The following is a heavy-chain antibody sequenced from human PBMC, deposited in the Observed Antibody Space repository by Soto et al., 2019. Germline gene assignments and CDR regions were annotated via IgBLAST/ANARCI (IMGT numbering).Heavy chain of an antibody. CDR3: ARGGIVVVPAAYSFDY. CDR1: GFAFTSYT. Sequence: ESGGGLVQPGGSLRLSCTASGFAFTSYTIHWVRQAPGQGLEWVSSISSTSNYIYYADSVKGRFTISRDNAKNSLSLQMNSLRAEDTAVYYCARGGIVVVPAAYSFDYWGQGTLVTVSS. V-gene: IGHV3-21*01. J-gene: IGHJ4*02. D-gene: IGHD2-2*01. CDR2: ISSTSNYI.